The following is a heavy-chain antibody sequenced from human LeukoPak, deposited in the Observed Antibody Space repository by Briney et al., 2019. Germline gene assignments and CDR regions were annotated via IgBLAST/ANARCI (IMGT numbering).Heavy chain of an antibody. J-gene: IGHJ3*02. D-gene: IGHD3-22*01. Sequence: GGSLRLSCAASGFGFSFYWMTWVRQAPGKGLEWVANIKQDGSEKNYVDSVKGRFTISRDNAKNSLYLQMNSLRAEDTAVYYCAREGYYYDSSGYYRVPFDIWGQGTMVTVSS. CDR3: AREGYYYDSSGYYRVPFDI. CDR2: IKQDGSEK. CDR1: GFGFSFYW. V-gene: IGHV3-7*01.